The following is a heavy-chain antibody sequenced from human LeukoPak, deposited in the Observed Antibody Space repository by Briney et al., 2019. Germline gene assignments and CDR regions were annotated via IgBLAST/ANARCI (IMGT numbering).Heavy chain of an antibody. Sequence: GASVKVSCRASGYTFTSYGISWVRQAPGQGLEWMGWISAYNGNTNYAQKLQGRVTMTTDTSTSTAYMELRSLRSDDTAVYYCAIIKWEQLDFDYWGQGTLVTVSS. D-gene: IGHD1-26*01. CDR1: GYTFTSYG. V-gene: IGHV1-18*01. CDR3: AIIKWEQLDFDY. J-gene: IGHJ4*02. CDR2: ISAYNGNT.